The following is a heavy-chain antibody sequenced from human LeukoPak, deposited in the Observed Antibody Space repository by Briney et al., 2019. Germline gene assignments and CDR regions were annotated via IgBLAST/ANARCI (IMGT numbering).Heavy chain of an antibody. D-gene: IGHD1-26*01. CDR3: ARDKVVGATLFDY. CDR2: ISSSASTI. V-gene: IGHV3-48*03. Sequence: GGSLRLSCAASGFTFSSFEMNWVRQAPGKGLEWVSYISSSASTIYYADSVKGRFPISRDNAKNSLYLQMNSLRAEDTAVYYCARDKVVGATLFDYWGQGTLVTVSS. CDR1: GFTFSSFE. J-gene: IGHJ4*02.